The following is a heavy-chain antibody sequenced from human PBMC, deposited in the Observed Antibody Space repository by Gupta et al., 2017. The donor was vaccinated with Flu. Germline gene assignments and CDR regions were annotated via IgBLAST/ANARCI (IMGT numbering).Heavy chain of an antibody. Sequence: QVQLQQWGAGLLKPSETLSLTCAVYGGSFSGYYWSWIRQPPGKGLEWIGEINHSGSTNYNPSLKSRVTISVDTSKNQFSLKLSSVTAADTAVYYCARVLRYFDWSQHDYYYMDVWGKGTTVTVSS. CDR2: INHSGST. CDR3: ARVLRYFDWSQHDYYYMDV. D-gene: IGHD3-9*01. V-gene: IGHV4-34*01. CDR1: GGSFSGYY. J-gene: IGHJ6*03.